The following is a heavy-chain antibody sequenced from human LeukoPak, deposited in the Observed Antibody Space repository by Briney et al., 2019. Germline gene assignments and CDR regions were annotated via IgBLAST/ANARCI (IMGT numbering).Heavy chain of an antibody. D-gene: IGHD1-26*01. Sequence: SETLSLTCAVYGGSFSGYYWSWIRQPPGKGLEWIGEINDSGSTNYNPSLKRRVTILVGPSKNQFFLKLSSVTAADPAMYHCSRGAHVGEPAAWGQGTLVTVSS. V-gene: IGHV4-34*01. CDR3: SRGAHVGEPAA. CDR2: INDSGST. CDR1: GGSFSGYY. J-gene: IGHJ5*02.